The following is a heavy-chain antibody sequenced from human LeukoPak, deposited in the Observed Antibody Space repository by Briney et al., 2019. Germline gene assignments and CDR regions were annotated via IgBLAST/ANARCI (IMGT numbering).Heavy chain of an antibody. V-gene: IGHV3-30*18. D-gene: IGHD3-10*01. Sequence: HPGGSLRLSCAASGFTFSSYWMSWVRQAPGKGLECVSMISYDGSDEDYADSVKGRFAISRDNSKSTLYLQMNSLRPEDTAVYYCAKIRVRGVHYFDYWGQGTQVTVPS. CDR1: GFTFSSYW. CDR2: ISYDGSDE. J-gene: IGHJ4*02. CDR3: AKIRVRGVHYFDY.